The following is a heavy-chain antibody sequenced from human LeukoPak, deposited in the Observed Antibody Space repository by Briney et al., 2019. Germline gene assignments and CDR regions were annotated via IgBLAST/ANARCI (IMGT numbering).Heavy chain of an antibody. D-gene: IGHD1-26*01. CDR1: GGTFSSYA. CDR2: IIPIFGTA. V-gene: IGHV1-69*13. CDR3: ARVSLPSEYSGSFDY. Sequence: SVKVSCKASGGTFSSYAISWVRQAPGQGLEWMGGIIPIFGTANYAQKFQGRVTITADESTSTAYMELSSLRSEDTAVYYCARVSLPSEYSGSFDYWGQGTLATVSS. J-gene: IGHJ4*02.